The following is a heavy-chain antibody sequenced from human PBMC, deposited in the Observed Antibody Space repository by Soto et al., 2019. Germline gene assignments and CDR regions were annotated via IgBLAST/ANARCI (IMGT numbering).Heavy chain of an antibody. J-gene: IGHJ4*02. Sequence: SETLSLTCTVSGGSVSNSNYCWGWIRQSPGKGLEWIGSVYYRGRSYSKSSVKSRVTISVDTSKNQFSLNLNSVTASDTAVYYCVSQRTSVLTQAYFDYWGPGALVTVSS. CDR3: VSQRTSVLTQAYFDY. CDR1: GGSVSNSNYC. D-gene: IGHD2-8*01. CDR2: VYYRGRS. V-gene: IGHV4-39*01.